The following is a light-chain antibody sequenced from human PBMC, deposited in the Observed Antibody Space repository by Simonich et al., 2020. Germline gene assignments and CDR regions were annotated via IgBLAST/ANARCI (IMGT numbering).Light chain of an antibody. V-gene: IGLV6-57*03. CDR3: QSYDSSNRV. J-gene: IGLJ3*02. Sequence: NFMLTQPHSVSESPGKTVTISCTRSSGTIASNYVQWYQQRPGSAPTTVIYEDNQRPSGVPDRFSGSIDSSSHSASLTISGLKTEDEADYYCQSYDSSNRVFGGGTKLTVL. CDR2: EDN. CDR1: SGTIASNY.